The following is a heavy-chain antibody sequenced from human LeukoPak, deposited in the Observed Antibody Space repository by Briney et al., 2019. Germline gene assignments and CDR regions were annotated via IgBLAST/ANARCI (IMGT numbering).Heavy chain of an antibody. CDR2: ISYDGSNK. Sequence: GRSLRLSCAASGFTFSTYTMHRVREAPGKGLEWVAVISYDGSNKYYTDSVKGRFTISRDNSKNTLYLQMNSLRAEDTAVYYCASQARLGLNVWGQGTTVTVSS. CDR1: GFTFSTYT. CDR3: ASQARLGLNV. J-gene: IGHJ6*02. V-gene: IGHV3-30-3*01.